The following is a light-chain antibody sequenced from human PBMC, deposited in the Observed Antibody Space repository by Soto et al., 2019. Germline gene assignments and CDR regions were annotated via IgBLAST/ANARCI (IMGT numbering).Light chain of an antibody. J-gene: IGKJ2*01. CDR3: QQYNGDSGYT. CDR2: DAS. Sequence: DIQMTQSPSTLSASVGDRVPITCLPSQFIRNWLAWYQQKPGTAPKLLIYDASSLESGVPSRFSGSGSGTEFTLTISRLQPDDFATYYCQQYNGDSGYTFGQGTKVDIK. V-gene: IGKV1-5*01. CDR1: QFIRNW.